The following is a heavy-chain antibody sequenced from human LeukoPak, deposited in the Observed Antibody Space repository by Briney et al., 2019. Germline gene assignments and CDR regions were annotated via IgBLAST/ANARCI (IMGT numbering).Heavy chain of an antibody. CDR1: GYTFTSYD. V-gene: IGHV1-8*01. CDR2: MNPNSGNT. Sequence: ASVKVSCKASGYTFTSYDINWVRQATGQGLEWMGWMNPNSGNTGYAQKFQGRVTMTRNTSISTAYMDLSSLRSEDTAVNYCARGPGGATGFDYWGQGTLVTVSS. D-gene: IGHD1-26*01. CDR3: ARGPGGATGFDY. J-gene: IGHJ4*02.